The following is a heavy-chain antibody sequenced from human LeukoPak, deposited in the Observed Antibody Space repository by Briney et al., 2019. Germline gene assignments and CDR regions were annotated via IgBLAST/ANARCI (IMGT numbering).Heavy chain of an antibody. CDR1: GFTFSSYA. CDR3: ASFIHYDSWSGYYTGNTDDY. V-gene: IGHV3-7*01. J-gene: IGHJ4*02. D-gene: IGHD3-3*01. Sequence: PGGSLRLSCAASGFTFSSYAMSWVRQAPGKGLEWVANIKQDGSEKYYVDSVKGRFTISRDNAKNSLYLQMNSLRAEDTAVYYCASFIHYDSWSGYYTGNTDDYWGQGTLVTVSS. CDR2: IKQDGSEK.